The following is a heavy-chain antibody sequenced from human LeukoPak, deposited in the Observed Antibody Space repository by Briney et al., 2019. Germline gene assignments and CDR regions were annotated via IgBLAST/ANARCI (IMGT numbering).Heavy chain of an antibody. J-gene: IGHJ4*02. CDR1: GFTFSSYW. CDR3: ARTRDIVVVPVAPFDY. V-gene: IGHV3-74*01. Sequence: GGSLRLSCAASGFTFSSYWMHWVRQVPGKGLLWVSRISGDGSSTTYAASVKGRFTISRDNAKNTLYLQMNSLGAEDTAVYYCARTRDIVVVPVAPFDYWGQGTRSPSPQ. CDR2: ISGDGSST. D-gene: IGHD2-2*01.